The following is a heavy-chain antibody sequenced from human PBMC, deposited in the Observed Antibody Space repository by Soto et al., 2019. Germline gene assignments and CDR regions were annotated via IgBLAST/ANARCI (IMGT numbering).Heavy chain of an antibody. V-gene: IGHV3-30*18. CDR2: ISYDGSNK. D-gene: IGHD6-6*01. CDR3: AKPLNEYSSSDYYGMDV. J-gene: IGHJ6*02. CDR1: GFTFSSYG. Sequence: GGSLRLSCAASGFTFSSYGMHWVRQAPGKGLEWVAVISYDGSNKYYADSVKGRFTISRDNSKNTLYLQMNSLRAEDTAVYYCAKPLNEYSSSDYYGMDVWGQGTTVTVSS.